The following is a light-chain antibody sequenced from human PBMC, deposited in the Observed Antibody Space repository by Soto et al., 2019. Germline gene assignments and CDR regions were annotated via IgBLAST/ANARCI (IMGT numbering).Light chain of an antibody. V-gene: IGKV3-20*01. Sequence: EIVLTLSPATLSLSPGERATLSCRASQSVSSNYLAWYQQKPGQAPRLLIYGASSRATGIPDRFSGSGSGSDFTLTIDRLESEDFAVYFCQQYGDLPWTFGQGTKVEIK. CDR3: QQYGDLPWT. CDR1: QSVSSNY. J-gene: IGKJ1*01. CDR2: GAS.